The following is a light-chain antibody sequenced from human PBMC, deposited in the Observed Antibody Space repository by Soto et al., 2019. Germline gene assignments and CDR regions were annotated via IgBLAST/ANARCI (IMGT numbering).Light chain of an antibody. CDR3: QQYGSSPGT. J-gene: IGKJ1*01. V-gene: IGKV3-20*01. CDR2: GAS. Sequence: EIELMQSPGTLSLSPGERATLSCRASQSVSSSYLAWYQQKPGQAPRLLIYGASSRATGIPDRFSGSGSGTDFTLTISRLEPEDFAVYYCQQYGSSPGTFGQGTKVDIK. CDR1: QSVSSSY.